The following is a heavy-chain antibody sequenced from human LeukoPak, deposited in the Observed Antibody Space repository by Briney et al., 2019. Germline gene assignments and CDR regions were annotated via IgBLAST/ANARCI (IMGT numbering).Heavy chain of an antibody. CDR2: IYSSGTT. Sequence: SETLSLTCTVSGGSISSYYWNWIRQPPGKGLEWIGYIYSSGTTNYSPSLKSRVTISVDTSNNQFSLKLTSVTAADTAVYYCARLSQISGGYYSRGYSYIDVWGKGTTVTVFS. J-gene: IGHJ6*03. D-gene: IGHD3-3*01. V-gene: IGHV4-4*09. CDR3: ARLSQISGGYYSRGYSYIDV. CDR1: GGSISSYY.